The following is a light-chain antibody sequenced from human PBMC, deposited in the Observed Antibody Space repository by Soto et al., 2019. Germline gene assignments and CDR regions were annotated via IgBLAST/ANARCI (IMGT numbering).Light chain of an antibody. V-gene: IGKV3D-15*01. CDR1: QSVSSN. J-gene: IGKJ5*01. CDR2: GAS. CDR3: QQYNKWPAEIT. Sequence: IVMTQSPATMSVSPWERATLSCRASQSVSSNLAWYQQKPGQAPRLLIYGASSRATGIPARFSGSGSGTEFTLTISSLQSEDSGVYYCQQYNKWPAEITFGQGTRLEIK.